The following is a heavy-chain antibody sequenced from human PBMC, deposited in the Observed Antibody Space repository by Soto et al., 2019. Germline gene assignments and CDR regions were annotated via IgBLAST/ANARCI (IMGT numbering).Heavy chain of an antibody. CDR3: ASDIVVVPAAMPAYYYYYGMDV. Sequence: QVQLVQSGAEVKKPGASVKVSCKASGYTFTSYGISWVRQAPGQGLEWMGWISAYNGNTNYAQKLQGRVTMTTDTSTSTADMELRSLRSDDTAVYYCASDIVVVPAAMPAYYYYYGMDVWGQGTTVTVSS. J-gene: IGHJ6*02. CDR2: ISAYNGNT. D-gene: IGHD2-2*01. CDR1: GYTFTSYG. V-gene: IGHV1-18*01.